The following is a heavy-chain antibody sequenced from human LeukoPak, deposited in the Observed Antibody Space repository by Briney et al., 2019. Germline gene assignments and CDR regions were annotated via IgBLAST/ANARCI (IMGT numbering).Heavy chain of an antibody. V-gene: IGHV3-74*01. J-gene: IGHJ4*02. CDR2: IKTDGSST. D-gene: IGHD3-10*01. CDR3: ARHYDSGSYDY. CDR1: GFTFSNSW. Sequence: GGSLRLSCAASGFTFSNSWMHWVRQAPGKGLVWVSHIKTDGSSTTYADSVKGRFTISRDNAKNTLYLQMNSLRAEDTAVYYCARHYDSGSYDYRGQGTLVTVSS.